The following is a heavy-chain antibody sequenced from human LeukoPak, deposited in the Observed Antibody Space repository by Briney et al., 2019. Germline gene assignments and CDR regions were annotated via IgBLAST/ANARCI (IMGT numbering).Heavy chain of an antibody. Sequence: GGSLRLSCAASGFPFTNNWMTWVRQAPGKGLEWVATIKQDGGETYYVDSVKGRFSISRDNARDSVYLQMNILRAEDAAVYYCARDLELVYYDSSGYDYWGQGTLVIVSS. CDR3: ARDLELVYYDSSGYDY. CDR2: IKQDGGET. J-gene: IGHJ4*02. V-gene: IGHV3-7*01. D-gene: IGHD3-22*01. CDR1: GFPFTNNW.